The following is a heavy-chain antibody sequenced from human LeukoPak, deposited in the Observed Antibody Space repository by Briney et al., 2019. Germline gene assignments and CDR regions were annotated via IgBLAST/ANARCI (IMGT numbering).Heavy chain of an antibody. CDR1: GGSISSYY. D-gene: IGHD6-13*01. V-gene: IGHV4-59*01. J-gene: IGHJ4*02. CDR2: IYYSGTT. Sequence: KXSETLSLTCTVSGGSISSYYWSWIRQPPGKGLEWIGYIYYSGTTNYNPSLKSRVTISVHTSNPQFSLKLSSVTAADTAVYYCARGVYIAAAQYGYWGQGTLVTVSS. CDR3: ARGVYIAAAQYGY.